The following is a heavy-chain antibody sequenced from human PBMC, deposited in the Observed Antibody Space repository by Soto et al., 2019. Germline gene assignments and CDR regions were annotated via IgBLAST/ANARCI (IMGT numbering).Heavy chain of an antibody. V-gene: IGHV1-69*01. J-gene: IGHJ6*02. CDR1: GGTFSSYA. Sequence: QVQLVQSGAEVKKPGSSVKVSCKASGGTFSSYAISWVRQAPEQGLEWMGGIIPIFGTANYAQKFQGRVTISADESTSTAYMELSSLRSEDTAVYYCAREEIRITMIVVVINPLDYGMDVWGQGTTVTVSS. D-gene: IGHD3-22*01. CDR2: IIPIFGTA. CDR3: AREEIRITMIVVVINPLDYGMDV.